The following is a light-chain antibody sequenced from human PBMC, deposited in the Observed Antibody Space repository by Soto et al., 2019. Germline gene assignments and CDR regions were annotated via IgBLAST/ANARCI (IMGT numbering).Light chain of an antibody. V-gene: IGKV3-20*01. CDR1: QSVSSSY. Sequence: EIVLTQSPGTLSLSPGERATLSCRASQSVSSSYLAWYQQKPGQAPRLLIYGASSRATGIPDGFSGSGSGTDFTLTIRRLEPEDFAVYYCQQYGISPSTFGQGTKVEIK. J-gene: IGKJ1*01. CDR3: QQYGISPST. CDR2: GAS.